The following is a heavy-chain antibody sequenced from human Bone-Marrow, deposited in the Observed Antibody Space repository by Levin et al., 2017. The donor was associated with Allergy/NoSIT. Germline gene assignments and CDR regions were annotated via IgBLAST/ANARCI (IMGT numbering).Heavy chain of an antibody. Sequence: GGSLRLSCAASGFNFSTYNMNWVRQTPGKGLEWVSSITRRSDYMYYADSVKGRFIISRDNAKNSLFLQMNSLRADDTAVYYCAKDRTYGILWNYGMDVWGQGTTVTVSS. CDR1: GFNFSTYN. J-gene: IGHJ6*02. D-gene: IGHD4-17*01. CDR2: ITRRSDYM. CDR3: AKDRTYGILWNYGMDV. V-gene: IGHV3-21*01.